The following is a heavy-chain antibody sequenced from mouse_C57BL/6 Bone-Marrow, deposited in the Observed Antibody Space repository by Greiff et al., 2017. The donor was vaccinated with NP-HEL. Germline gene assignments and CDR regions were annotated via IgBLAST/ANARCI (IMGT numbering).Heavy chain of an antibody. J-gene: IGHJ3*01. CDR2: IDPENGDT. Sequence: VQLQQSGAELVRPGASVKLSCTASGFNIKDDYMHWVKQRPEQGLEWIGWIDPENGDTEYASKFQGKATITADTSSNTAYLQLSSLTSEDTAVYYCTTCDGSSPAWFAYWGQGTLVTVSA. V-gene: IGHV14-4*01. CDR3: TTCDGSSPAWFAY. D-gene: IGHD1-1*01. CDR1: GFNIKDDY.